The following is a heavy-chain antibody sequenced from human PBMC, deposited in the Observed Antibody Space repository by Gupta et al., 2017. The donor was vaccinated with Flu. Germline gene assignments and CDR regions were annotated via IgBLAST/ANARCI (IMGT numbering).Heavy chain of an antibody. Sequence: TNYNPSLKSRVTISVDTSKNQFSLKLSSVTAADTAVYYCALPWYDTFDYWGQGTLVTVSS. J-gene: IGHJ4*02. CDR3: ALPWYDTFDY. V-gene: IGHV4-34*01. CDR2: T. D-gene: IGHD1-1*01.